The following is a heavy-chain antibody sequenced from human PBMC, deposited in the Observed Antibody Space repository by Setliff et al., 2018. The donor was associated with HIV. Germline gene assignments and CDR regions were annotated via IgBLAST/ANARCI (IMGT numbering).Heavy chain of an antibody. CDR3: ARQAWHYDRDGYFIDY. CDR1: GYSINNGYY. Sequence: SETLSLTCSVSGYSINNGYYWGWIRQPPGKGLEWVATIYQTGNTYYSPSLKSRVTVSMDMSRNQFSVKPNSATAADTAVYYCARQAWHYDRDGYFIDYWGQGMLVTVSS. V-gene: IGHV4-38-2*02. D-gene: IGHD3-22*01. J-gene: IGHJ4*02. CDR2: IYQTGNT.